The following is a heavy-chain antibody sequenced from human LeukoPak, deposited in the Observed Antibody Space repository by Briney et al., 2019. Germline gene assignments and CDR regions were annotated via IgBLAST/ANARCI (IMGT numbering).Heavy chain of an antibody. V-gene: IGHV3-23*01. CDR3: AKDQYSSSTRTFDY. CDR2: ISGSGGST. Sequence: GSLRLSCAASGLTFSSYAMSWVRQAPGKGLEWVSAISGSGGSTYYADSVKGRFTISRDNSKNTLYLQMNSLRAEDTAVYYCAKDQYSSSTRTFDYWGQGTLVTVSS. CDR1: GLTFSSYA. D-gene: IGHD6-6*01. J-gene: IGHJ4*02.